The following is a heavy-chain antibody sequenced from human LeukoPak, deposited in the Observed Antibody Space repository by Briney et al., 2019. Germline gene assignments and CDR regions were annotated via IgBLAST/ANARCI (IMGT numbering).Heavy chain of an antibody. Sequence: WGSLRLSCAASGFTFSTYAISWVRQAPGKGLEWVSVIYSGGGTYYADSVKGRFTISRDNSKNTLYLQMNSLRAEDTAVYYCARLFSPHWGQGTLVTVSS. V-gene: IGHV3-53*01. CDR2: IYSGGGT. CDR1: GFTFSTYA. J-gene: IGHJ4*02. CDR3: ARLFSPH.